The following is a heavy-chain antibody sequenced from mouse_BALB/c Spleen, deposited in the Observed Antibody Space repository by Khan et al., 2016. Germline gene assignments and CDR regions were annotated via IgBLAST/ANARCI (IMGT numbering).Heavy chain of an antibody. V-gene: IGHV1-80*01. CDR2: IYPGDGDT. CDR3: AKLTGTSEAMDY. Sequence: QVQLQQSGAELVRPGSSVKISCKASGYAFSSYWMNWMKQRPGQGLEWIGQIYPGDGDTNYNGKFKDKATLTADKSSSTAYMQLSSLTSEDSAVYFCAKLTGTSEAMDYWGQGTSVTVSS. CDR1: GYAFSSYW. D-gene: IGHD4-1*01. J-gene: IGHJ4*01.